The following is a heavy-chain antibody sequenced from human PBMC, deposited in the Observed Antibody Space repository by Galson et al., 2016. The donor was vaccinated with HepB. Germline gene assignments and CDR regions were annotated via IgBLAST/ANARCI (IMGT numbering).Heavy chain of an antibody. J-gene: IGHJ6*02. CDR1: VASLSSTSYY. CDR2: IYYTGDT. Sequence: SETLSLTCTVSVASLSSTSYYWGWVRQSPGKGLEWIGSIYYTGDTYYNPSLKSRVTISGDTSKNQFSLKVTSVTAADTAVYYCARFLAYSHGLDVWGQGTTVTVSS. CDR3: ARFLAYSHGLDV. V-gene: IGHV4-39*01.